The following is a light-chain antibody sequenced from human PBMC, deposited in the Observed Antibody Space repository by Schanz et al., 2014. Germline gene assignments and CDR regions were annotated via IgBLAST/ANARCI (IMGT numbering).Light chain of an antibody. J-gene: IGLJ2*01. Sequence: QFALTQPPSVSGSPGQSITISCTGTSSDVGAYNYVSWYQQHPGKAPKLMISAVSDRPSGVSNRFSGSKSGNTASLTISGLQAEDEDDYYCSSYTSSAPLGVVFGGGTKLTVL. CDR1: SSDVGAYNY. V-gene: IGLV2-14*03. CDR2: AVS. CDR3: SSYTSSAPLGVV.